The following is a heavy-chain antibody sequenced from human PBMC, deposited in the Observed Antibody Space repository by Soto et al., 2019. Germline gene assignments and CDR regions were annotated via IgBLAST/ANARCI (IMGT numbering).Heavy chain of an antibody. CDR1: GFTFSDYW. Sequence: EVQLVESGGDLVQPGGSLRLSCAASGFTFSDYWMHWVRQVPGKGLVWVSRINTDGRGTSYADFVKGRFTISRDNAKNTLYLQMNSLSADDTAVYYCATLQLAGPDSWGQGTLVTVSS. CDR2: INTDGRGT. V-gene: IGHV3-74*01. CDR3: ATLQLAGPDS. D-gene: IGHD6-19*01. J-gene: IGHJ4*02.